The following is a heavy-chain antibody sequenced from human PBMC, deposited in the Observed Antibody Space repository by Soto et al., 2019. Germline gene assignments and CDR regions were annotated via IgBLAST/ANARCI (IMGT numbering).Heavy chain of an antibody. Sequence: PSETLSLTCTVSGGSISSGDYYWSWIRQPPGKGLEWIGYIYYSGSTYYNPSLKSRVTISVDTSKNQFSLKLSSVTAADTAVYYCTTDPVTMIVVVPSSGWGQGTLVTVSS. CDR2: IYYSGST. CDR3: TTDPVTMIVVVPSSG. V-gene: IGHV4-30-4*01. J-gene: IGHJ4*02. CDR1: GGSISSGDYY. D-gene: IGHD3-22*01.